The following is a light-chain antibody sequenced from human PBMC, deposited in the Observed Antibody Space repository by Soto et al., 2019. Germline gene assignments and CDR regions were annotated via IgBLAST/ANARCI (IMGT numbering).Light chain of an antibody. J-gene: IGKJ5*01. V-gene: IGKV3-20*01. Sequence: EIVLTQSPCTLSLSPRERATLSCRASQSVSSYLAWYQQKPGQAPRLLIYGVSSRATGIPDRFSGSGSGTDFTLTISRLEPEDFAVYYCQQYVTSPLTFGGGTRLDI. CDR2: GVS. CDR1: QSVSSY. CDR3: QQYVTSPLT.